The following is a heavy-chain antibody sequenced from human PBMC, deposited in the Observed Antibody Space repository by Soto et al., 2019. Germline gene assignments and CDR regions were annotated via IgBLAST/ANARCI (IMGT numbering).Heavy chain of an antibody. V-gene: IGHV3-23*01. Sequence: GGSLRLSCAASGFTFSSYAISWVRQAPGKRLEWVSAISGSGGGTYYADSVKGRFTISRGNSKNTLYLQMNSLRAEDTAVYSCAKAWMDNARQRYFDHWGQGTLVTVSS. CDR2: ISGSGGGT. CDR3: AKAWMDNARQRYFDH. D-gene: IGHD5-12*01. CDR1: GFTFSSYA. J-gene: IGHJ4*02.